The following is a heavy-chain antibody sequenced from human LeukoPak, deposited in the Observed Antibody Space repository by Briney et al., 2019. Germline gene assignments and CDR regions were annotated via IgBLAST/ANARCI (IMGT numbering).Heavy chain of an antibody. J-gene: IGHJ3*02. CDR2: IWYDGSNK. Sequence: GGSLRLSCAASGFTFSIYGIHWVRQAPGKGLEWVAVIWYDGSNKYYADSVKGRFTISRDNSKNTLYLQMNSLRAEDTAVYYCARDPETTVTTGAFDIWGQGTMVTVSS. D-gene: IGHD4-17*01. V-gene: IGHV3-33*01. CDR3: ARDPETTVTTGAFDI. CDR1: GFTFSIYG.